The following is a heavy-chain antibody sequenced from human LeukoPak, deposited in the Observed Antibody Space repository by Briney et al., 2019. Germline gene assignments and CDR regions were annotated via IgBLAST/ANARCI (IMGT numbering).Heavy chain of an antibody. D-gene: IGHD3-22*01. CDR2: ISGSGGNT. J-gene: IGHJ4*02. CDR1: GFTFSNYA. V-gene: IGHV3-23*01. CDR3: VKDRAYCYGQGDY. Sequence: PGGSLRLSWAASGFTFSNYAISWVRQAPGKGLEWVSAISGSGGNTYCADSVKGRFSISRDNSKNTLYLQMNSLRAEDTAVYYCVKDRAYCYGQGDYCVQGTLVTVSS.